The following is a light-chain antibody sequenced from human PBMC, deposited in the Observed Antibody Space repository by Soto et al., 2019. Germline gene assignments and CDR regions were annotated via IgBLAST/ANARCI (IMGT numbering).Light chain of an antibody. Sequence: DVQMTQSPSSLSASVGDRVTITCRASQNIADFLNWYQQKSGKAPKLLIYAASRLQTGVPSRFSGRRSEPDFTLTINSLQPEDFATYYCQQPYRHPQTFGQGTKVEIK. CDR1: QNIADF. J-gene: IGKJ1*01. V-gene: IGKV1-39*01. CDR3: QQPYRHPQT. CDR2: AAS.